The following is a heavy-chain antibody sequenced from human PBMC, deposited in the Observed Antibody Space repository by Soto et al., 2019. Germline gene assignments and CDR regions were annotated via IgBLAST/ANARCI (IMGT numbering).Heavy chain of an antibody. CDR1: GFTFSSFA. Sequence: GGSLRLSCSASGFTFSSFAMHWVRQAPGNGLQYVSSISSNGGPTYYTDSVKGRFTISRDNSKNTLYLQMNSLRAEDTAVYYCVKDRWIDYWGKGTLVTVSS. D-gene: IGHD2-15*01. V-gene: IGHV3-64D*06. CDR2: ISSNGGPT. J-gene: IGHJ4*02. CDR3: VKDRWIDY.